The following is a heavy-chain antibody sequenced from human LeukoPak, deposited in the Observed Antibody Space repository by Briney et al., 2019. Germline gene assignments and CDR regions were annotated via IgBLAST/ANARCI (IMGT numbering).Heavy chain of an antibody. J-gene: IGHJ1*01. CDR2: IYYSGST. V-gene: IGHV4-59*01. CDR1: GGSISSYY. CDR3: ASEGRVEYFQH. Sequence: PWETLSLTCTVSGGSISSYYLSWIRQPPGKGLEWMGYIYYSGSTNYNPSLKSRVTISVDTSKNHFSLKLSSVTAADTAVYYCASEGRVEYFQHWGQGTLVTVSS.